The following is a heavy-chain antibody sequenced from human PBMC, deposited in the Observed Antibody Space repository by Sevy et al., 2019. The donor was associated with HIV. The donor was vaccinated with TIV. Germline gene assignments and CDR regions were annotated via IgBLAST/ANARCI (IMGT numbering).Heavy chain of an antibody. CDR3: ARVKGDSSGWYEGYYYYMDV. D-gene: IGHD6-19*01. J-gene: IGHJ6*03. CDR2: MSAYNGNT. Sequence: ASVKVSCKASGYTFTSYGISWVRQAPGQGLEWMGWMSAYNGNTNYAQKLQGRVTMTTDTSTSTAYMELRSLRSDDTAVYYCARVKGDSSGWYEGYYYYMDVWGKGTTVTVSS. V-gene: IGHV1-18*04. CDR1: GYTFTSYG.